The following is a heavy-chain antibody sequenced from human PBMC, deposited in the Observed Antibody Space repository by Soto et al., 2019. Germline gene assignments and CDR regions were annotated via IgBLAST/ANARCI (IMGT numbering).Heavy chain of an antibody. CDR3: AETISLQWSYLDV. J-gene: IGHJ6*03. CDR2: TYYRSRWYN. CDR1: GDSVSSNSAA. D-gene: IGHD2-15*01. Sequence: SQTLSLTCVISGDSVSSNSAAWNWIRQSPSRGLEWLGRTYYRSRWYNDYAVSVRSRITVNADTSKNQFSLHLNSVTPEDTAVYYGAETISLQWSYLDVWDNGSSVPV. V-gene: IGHV6-1*01.